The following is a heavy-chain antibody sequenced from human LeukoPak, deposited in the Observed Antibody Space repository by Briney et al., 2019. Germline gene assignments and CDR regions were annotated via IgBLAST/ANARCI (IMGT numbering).Heavy chain of an antibody. D-gene: IGHD3-22*01. CDR3: AKVANLYASRGYYYDI. J-gene: IGHJ4*02. Sequence: GGCLRFSCAASGFTGSSNYMRWVRQAPGEGVEGASVIYSGGSTYYADSVKGRFTISRDNSKNTLYLQMNSLRAEDTAVYYCAKVANLYASRGYYYDIWGQGTLVTVSS. CDR2: IYSGGST. V-gene: IGHV3-53*01. CDR1: GFTGSSNY.